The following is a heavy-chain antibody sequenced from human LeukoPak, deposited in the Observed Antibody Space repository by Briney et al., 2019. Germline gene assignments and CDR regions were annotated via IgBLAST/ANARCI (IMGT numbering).Heavy chain of an antibody. CDR2: IYHSGST. CDR1: GGSISSYY. V-gene: IGHV4-4*02. D-gene: IGHD5-24*01. Sequence: KPSETLSLTCTVSGGSISSYYWSWVRQPPGKGLEWIGEIYHSGSTNYNPSLKSRVTISVDKSKNQFSLKLSSVTAADTAVYYCARRADGYPFDYWGQGTLVTVSS. CDR3: ARRADGYPFDY. J-gene: IGHJ4*02.